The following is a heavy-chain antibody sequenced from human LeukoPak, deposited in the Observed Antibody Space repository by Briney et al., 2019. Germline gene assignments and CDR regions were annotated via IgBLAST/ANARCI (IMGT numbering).Heavy chain of an antibody. V-gene: IGHV4-59*08. CDR3: ARQYYYYYGMDV. Sequence: SETLSLTCTVSGGSISSFYWSWIRQPPGKGLEWIGYIYYSGSTNYNPSLKSRVTISVDTSKNQFSLKLNSVTAADTAVYHCARQYYYYYGMDVWGQGTTVTVSS. CDR2: IYYSGST. J-gene: IGHJ6*02. CDR1: GGSISSFY.